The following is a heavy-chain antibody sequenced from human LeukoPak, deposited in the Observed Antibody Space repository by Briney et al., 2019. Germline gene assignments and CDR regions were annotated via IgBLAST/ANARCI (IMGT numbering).Heavy chain of an antibody. J-gene: IGHJ3*02. CDR1: GFTFSSYA. V-gene: IGHV3-23*01. CDR2: ISRSGGST. Sequence: GGSLRLSCAASGFTFSSYAMSWVRQAPGKGLEWVSSISRSGGSTYYADSVKGRFTISRDNSENTLYLQMNSLRVEDTAIYYCAKSLYGSGSYNAFDIWGQGTMVTVSS. D-gene: IGHD3-10*01. CDR3: AKSLYGSGSYNAFDI.